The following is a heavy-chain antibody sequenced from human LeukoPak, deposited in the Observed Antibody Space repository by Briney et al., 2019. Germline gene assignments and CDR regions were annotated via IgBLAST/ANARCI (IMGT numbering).Heavy chain of an antibody. V-gene: IGHV1-69*04. D-gene: IGHD2-2*01. CDR3: ARGGIYCSSTSCAFDY. J-gene: IGHJ4*02. CDR1: GGTFSSYA. CDR2: IIPILGIA. Sequence: GSSVKVSCKASGGTFSSYAISWVRQAPGQGLEWMGRIIPILGIANYAQKFQGRVTITADKSTSTAYMELSSLRSEDTAVYYCARGGIYCSSTSCAFDYWGQGTLVTVSS.